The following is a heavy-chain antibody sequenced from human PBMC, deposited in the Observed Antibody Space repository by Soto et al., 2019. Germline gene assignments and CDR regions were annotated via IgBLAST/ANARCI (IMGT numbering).Heavy chain of an antibody. CDR2: ISSSSSYI. V-gene: IGHV3-21*01. J-gene: IGHJ4*02. CDR1: GFTFSSYS. CDR3: ARADSDIVDSYDY. D-gene: IGHD5-12*01. Sequence: GGSLRLSCAASGFTFSSYSMNWVRQAPGKGLEWVSSISSSSSYIYYADSVKGRFTISRDNAKNSLYLQMNSLRAEDTAVYYCARADSDIVDSYDYWGQGTLVTVSS.